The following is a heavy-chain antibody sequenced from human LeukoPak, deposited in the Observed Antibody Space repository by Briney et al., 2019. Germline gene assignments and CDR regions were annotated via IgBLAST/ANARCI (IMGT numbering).Heavy chain of an antibody. CDR2: ISGSGGST. Sequence: PGGSLRLSCAASGFTFSSFAMSWVRQAPGKGLEWVSAISGSGGSTYYADSVKGQFTISRDNSKNTLYLQMNSLRAEDTAVYYCAKYPAAVLGTDFDYWGQGTLVTVSS. CDR3: AKYPAAVLGTDFDY. CDR1: GFTFSSFA. D-gene: IGHD6-13*01. J-gene: IGHJ4*02. V-gene: IGHV3-23*01.